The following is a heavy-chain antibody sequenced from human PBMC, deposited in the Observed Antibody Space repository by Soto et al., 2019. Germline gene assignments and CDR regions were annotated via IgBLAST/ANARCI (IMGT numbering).Heavy chain of an antibody. CDR3: AKYDVSGYPRAPFDY. J-gene: IGHJ4*02. CDR2: IVDSGGST. V-gene: IGHV3-23*01. CDR1: GFTLNSCA. Sequence: GGSMRLSSAASGFTLNSCAMGWVRQAPGKGLEWVSAIVDSGGSTFYADSVKGRFTISRDNSKSTLFLQMYSLRAEDTAVYYCAKYDVSGYPRAPFDYWGQGTLVTVSS. D-gene: IGHD3-22*01.